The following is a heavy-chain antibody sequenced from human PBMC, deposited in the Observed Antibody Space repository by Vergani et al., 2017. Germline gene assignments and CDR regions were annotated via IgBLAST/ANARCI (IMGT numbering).Heavy chain of an antibody. CDR1: GFTSSYYG. D-gene: IGHD1-1*01. CDR3: ATKSCGTNGCQIGDFRE. CDR2: ISYDGTQK. J-gene: IGHJ1*01. V-gene: IGHV3-30*03. Sequence: QVHLVESGGGVVQPGRSLRLSCVVSGFTSSYYGMHWVLQAPGKGLELVAVISYDGTQKYYADSVKGRFTISRDNSKSTLYLQMNSLRTEDTAVYYCATKSCGTNGCQIGDFREWGQGTLVTVSS.